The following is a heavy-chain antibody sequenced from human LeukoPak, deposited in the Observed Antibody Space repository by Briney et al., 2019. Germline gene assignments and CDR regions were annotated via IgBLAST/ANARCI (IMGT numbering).Heavy chain of an antibody. D-gene: IGHD3-10*01. CDR1: GYTFTSYA. Sequence: GASVKVSCKASGYTFTSYAMHWVRQAPGQSLEWMGWINAGNGNTKYSQEFQGRVTITADKSTSTAYMELSSLRSEDTAVYYCARAALDGSGSYYTLFDYWGQGTLVTVSS. CDR2: INAGNGNT. CDR3: ARAALDGSGSYYTLFDY. J-gene: IGHJ4*02. V-gene: IGHV1-3*03.